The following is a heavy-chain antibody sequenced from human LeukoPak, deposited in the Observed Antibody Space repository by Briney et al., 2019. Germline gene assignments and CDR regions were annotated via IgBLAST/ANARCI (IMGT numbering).Heavy chain of an antibody. CDR1: GYSFTSCW. CDR3: ARREGGYNFDY. J-gene: IGHJ4*02. CDR2: IYPGDSDT. V-gene: IGHV5-51*01. Sequence: GESLKISCKGSGYSFTSCWIGWVRQMPGKGLERMGIIYPGDSDTRYSPSFQGQVTISADKYISTAYLQWSSLKASDTAIYYCARREGGYNFDYWGQGTLVTVSS. D-gene: IGHD5-24*01.